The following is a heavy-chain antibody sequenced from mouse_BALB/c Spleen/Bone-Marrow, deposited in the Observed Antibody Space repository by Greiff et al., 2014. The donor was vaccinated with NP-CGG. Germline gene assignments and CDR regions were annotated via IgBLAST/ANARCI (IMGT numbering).Heavy chain of an antibody. CDR2: IDPASGDT. CDR3: TKPSFYYGSSYWYFDV. J-gene: IGHJ1*01. V-gene: IGHV14-3*02. Sequence: EVQLVESGAELVKPGASVKLSCTASGFNIKDTFMHWVKQRPEQGPEWIGRIDPASGDTKYDPKFQGKATITADTSSNTAYLQLSSLTSEDTAVYYCTKPSFYYGSSYWYFDVWGAGTTVTVSS. CDR1: GFNIKDTF. D-gene: IGHD1-1*01.